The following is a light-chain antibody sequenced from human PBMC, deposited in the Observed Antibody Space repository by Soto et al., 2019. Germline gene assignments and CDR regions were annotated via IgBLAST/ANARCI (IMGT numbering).Light chain of an antibody. CDR2: NNN. CDR1: SSNIGSNT. CDR3: AAWDDSLNGVV. J-gene: IGLJ2*01. Sequence: QPVLTQPPSASGTPGQRVTISCSGSSSNIGSNTVNWYQQLPGTAHKFLMYNNNQRPSGVPDRFSGSKSGTSASLAIRGLQSEDEADYYCAAWDDSLNGVVFGGGTKLTVL. V-gene: IGLV1-44*01.